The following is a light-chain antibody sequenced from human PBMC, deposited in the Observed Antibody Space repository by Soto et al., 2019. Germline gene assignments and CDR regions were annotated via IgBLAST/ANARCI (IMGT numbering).Light chain of an antibody. Sequence: EIVLTQSPGTLSLSPGERAILSCRASQSVSSSYLAWYQQKPGQAPRLLIYGASSRATGITDRFSVSGCGTDFTLTISRLEPEDFAVYYCQQYGSSQSFGQGTKVEIK. CDR2: GAS. J-gene: IGKJ1*01. V-gene: IGKV3-20*01. CDR1: QSVSSSY. CDR3: QQYGSSQS.